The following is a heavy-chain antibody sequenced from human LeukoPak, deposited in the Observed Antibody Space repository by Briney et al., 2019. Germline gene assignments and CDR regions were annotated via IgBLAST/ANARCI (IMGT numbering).Heavy chain of an antibody. Sequence: SETLSLTCAVSGGSISSGGYSWSWIRQPPGKGLEWIGYIYHSGSTYYNPSLKSRVTISVDTSKNQFSLKLSSVTAADTAVYYCARGATVTSIDYWGQGTLVTVSS. V-gene: IGHV4-30-2*01. D-gene: IGHD4-17*01. CDR1: GGSISSGGYS. J-gene: IGHJ4*02. CDR2: IYHSGST. CDR3: ARGATVTSIDY.